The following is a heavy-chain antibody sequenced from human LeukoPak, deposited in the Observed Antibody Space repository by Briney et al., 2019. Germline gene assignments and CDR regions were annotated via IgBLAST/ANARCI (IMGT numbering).Heavy chain of an antibody. V-gene: IGHV3-9*01. Sequence: GGSLRLSCAASGFTFDDYAMHWVRQAPGKGLEWVSGVSWNSGNIGYADSVKGRFTISRDNAKNSLFLQMNSLRAEDTALYYCAKDYCSSTTCYYNYWGQGTLVTVSS. CDR1: GFTFDDYA. CDR2: VSWNSGNI. CDR3: AKDYCSSTTCYYNY. D-gene: IGHD2-2*01. J-gene: IGHJ4*02.